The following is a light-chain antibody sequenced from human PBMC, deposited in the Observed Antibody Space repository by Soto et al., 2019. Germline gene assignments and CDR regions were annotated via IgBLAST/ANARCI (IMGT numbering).Light chain of an antibody. CDR1: QSVSSY. CDR3: QQRSNWPST. Sequence: EIVLTQSPVTLSLSPGERATLSCRASQSVSSYLAWYQQKPGQAPRLLIYDASNRATGIPARFSGSGSGTDFTLTISRPEPEDFAVYYCQQRSNWPSTFGGGTMVEIK. CDR2: DAS. J-gene: IGKJ4*01. V-gene: IGKV3-11*01.